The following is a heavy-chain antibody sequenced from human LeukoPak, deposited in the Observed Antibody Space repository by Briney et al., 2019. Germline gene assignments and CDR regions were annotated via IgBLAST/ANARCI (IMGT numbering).Heavy chain of an antibody. CDR1: GGSISSYY. CDR3: VLVGATALTFFDY. V-gene: IGHV4-59*08. CDR2: IYYSGST. D-gene: IGHD1-26*01. J-gene: IGHJ4*02. Sequence: SETLSLTCTVSGGSISSYYWSWIRQPPGKGLEWIGYIYYSGSTNYNPSLKSRVTISVDTSKNQFSLKLSSVTAADTAVYYCVLVGATALTFFDYWGQGTLVTVSS.